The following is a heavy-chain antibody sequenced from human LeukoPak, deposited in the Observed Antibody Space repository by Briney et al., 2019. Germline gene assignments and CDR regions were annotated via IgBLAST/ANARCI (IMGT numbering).Heavy chain of an antibody. J-gene: IGHJ4*02. CDR3: ARVGYCSSTSCSGDY. Sequence: ASVKVSCKASGYTFSGYYIHWVRQAPGQGLEWMGWINPNSGGTNYAQKFHGRVTMTRDTSISTAYMELSRLRSDDTAVYYCARVGYCSSTSCSGDYWGQRTLVTVSS. V-gene: IGHV1-2*02. D-gene: IGHD2-2*01. CDR2: INPNSGGT. CDR1: GYTFSGYY.